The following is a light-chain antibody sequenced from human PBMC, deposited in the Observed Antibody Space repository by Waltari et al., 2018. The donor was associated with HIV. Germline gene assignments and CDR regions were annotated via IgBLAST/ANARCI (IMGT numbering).Light chain of an antibody. CDR2: RND. J-gene: IGLJ3*02. CDR3: AAWDDSLSAWV. V-gene: IGLV1-47*01. CDR1: SSNIGRNY. Sequence: QSVLTQPPSPSGTPGQRVSIPCSGSSSNIGRNYVSWYQQLPGTAPKLLMYRNDERPSGVPDRFSGSKSGTSASLAISGLRSEDEADYYCAAWDDSLSAWVFGGGTKLTVL.